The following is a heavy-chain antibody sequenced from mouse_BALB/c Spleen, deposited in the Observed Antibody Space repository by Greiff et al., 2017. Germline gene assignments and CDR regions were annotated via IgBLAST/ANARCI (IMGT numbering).Heavy chain of an antibody. CDR3: ARWDWGGFAY. D-gene: IGHD4-1*01. V-gene: IGHV14-4*02. CDR2: IDPENGDT. CDR1: GFNIKDYY. Sequence: LVESGAELVRSGASVKLSCTASGFNIKDYYMHWVKQRPEQGLEWIGWIDPENGDTEYAPKFQGKATMTADTSSNTAYLQLSSLTSEDTAVYYCARWDWGGFAYWGQGTLVTVSA. J-gene: IGHJ3*01.